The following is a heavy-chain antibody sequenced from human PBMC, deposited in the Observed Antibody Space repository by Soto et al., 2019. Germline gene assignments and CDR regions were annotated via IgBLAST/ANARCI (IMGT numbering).Heavy chain of an antibody. J-gene: IGHJ4*02. CDR1: GFTFSSYA. CDR2: ISGSGGST. D-gene: IGHD2-2*01. CDR3: AKGRGYCSSTSCYVGSDY. V-gene: IGHV3-23*01. Sequence: EVQLLESGGGLVQPGRSLRLSCAASGFTFSSYAMSWVRQAPGKGLEWVSAISGSGGSTYYADSVKGRFTISRDNSKNTLYLQMNSLRAEDTAVYYCAKGRGYCSSTSCYVGSDYWGQGTLVTVSS.